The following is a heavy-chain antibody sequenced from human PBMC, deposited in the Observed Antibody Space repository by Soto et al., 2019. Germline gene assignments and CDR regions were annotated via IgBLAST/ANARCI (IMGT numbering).Heavy chain of an antibody. J-gene: IGHJ4*02. V-gene: IGHV5-51*01. Sequence: GESLKISCTGSGYAFTSYWIAWVRQMPGKGLEWMGIIYPGDSDTRYSPSFQGQVTISADKSITTAYLQWSSLKASDTAMYYCVRGRILSGLFRFFDDPGQGTHVTVS. CDR2: IYPGDSDT. CDR3: VRGRILSGLFRFFDD. CDR1: GYAFTSYW. D-gene: IGHD3-3*02.